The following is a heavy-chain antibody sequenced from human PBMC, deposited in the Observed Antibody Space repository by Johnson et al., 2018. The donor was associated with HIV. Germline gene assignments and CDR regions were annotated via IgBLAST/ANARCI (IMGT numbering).Heavy chain of an antibody. CDR1: GFTVSSNY. V-gene: IGHV3-11*04. Sequence: QMLLVESGGGLVQPGGSLRLSCAASGFTVSSNYMSWIRQTPGKGLEWVSYISSSGGTIYSADSVKGRFSISRDNAKNSLYLQMNSLRAEDTAVYYCARDRGYWDAFDIWGQGTMVIVSS. CDR2: ISSSGGTI. CDR3: ARDRGYWDAFDI. J-gene: IGHJ3*02. D-gene: IGHD3-22*01.